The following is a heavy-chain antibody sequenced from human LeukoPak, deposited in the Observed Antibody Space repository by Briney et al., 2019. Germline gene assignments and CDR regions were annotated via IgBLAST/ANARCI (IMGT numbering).Heavy chain of an antibody. J-gene: IGHJ3*02. V-gene: IGHV4-34*01. D-gene: IGHD6-6*01. CDR3: ATPGKLGHLDAFDI. CDR1: GGSFSGYY. Sequence: SETLSLTCAVYGGSFSGYYWSWIRQPPGKGLEWIGEINHSGSTNYNPSLKSRVTISVDTSKNQFSLKLSSVTAADTAVYYCATPGKLGHLDAFDIWGQGTMVTVSS. CDR2: INHSGST.